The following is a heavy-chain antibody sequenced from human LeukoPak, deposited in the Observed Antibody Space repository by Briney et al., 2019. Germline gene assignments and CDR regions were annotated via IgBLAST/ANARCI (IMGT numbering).Heavy chain of an antibody. CDR1: GFTVSTNY. Sequence: GGSLRLSCAASGFTVSTNYVSWVRQAPGKGLEWVSVIYSGGSTYYADSVKGRFTISRDNSKNTLYLQMNSLRAEDTAVYYCARDYYDSSGYYFGGFDYWGQGTLVTVSS. V-gene: IGHV3-53*01. J-gene: IGHJ4*02. CDR3: ARDYYDSSGYYFGGFDY. CDR2: IYSGGST. D-gene: IGHD3-22*01.